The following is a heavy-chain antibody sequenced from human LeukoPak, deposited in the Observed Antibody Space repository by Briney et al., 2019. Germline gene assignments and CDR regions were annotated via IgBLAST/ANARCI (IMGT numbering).Heavy chain of an antibody. D-gene: IGHD3-22*01. CDR1: GDSISSNY. CDR2: ISYSGST. V-gene: IGHV4-59*08. CDR3: ARRDSLNYYDGTFDY. Sequence: SETLSLTCTISGDSISSNYWNWIRQPPGKELEWLGYISYSGSTNCNPSLKSRVTISLDTSKNQFSLKLSSVTAADTAVYYCARRDSLNYYDGTFDYWGQGTLVTVSS. J-gene: IGHJ4*02.